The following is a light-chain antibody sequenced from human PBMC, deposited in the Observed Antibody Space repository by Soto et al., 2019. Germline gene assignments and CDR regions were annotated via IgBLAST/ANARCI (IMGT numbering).Light chain of an antibody. Sequence: QSALTQPPSASGSPGQSVTISCTGTSSDVGGYNYVSWYQQHPGKAPKLMIYEVCKRPSGVPDRFSGSKSGNTASLTVSGLQAEDEADYYCSSYAGSNNPLGFGTGTKVTVL. V-gene: IGLV2-8*01. CDR2: EVC. J-gene: IGLJ1*01. CDR1: SSDVGGYNY. CDR3: SSYAGSNNPLG.